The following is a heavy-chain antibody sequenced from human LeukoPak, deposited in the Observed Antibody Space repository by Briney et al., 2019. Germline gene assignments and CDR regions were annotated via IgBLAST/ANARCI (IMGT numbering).Heavy chain of an antibody. V-gene: IGHV3-48*03. Sequence: GGSLSLLCSASGLLLKRFKALGPRQAPGKGLEWLSYISSGGDTIYYADSVKGRFTISRDNAQNSLYLQMNSLRAEDTALYYCAREGSYYFDSWGQGTLVTVSS. CDR2: ISSGGDTI. CDR1: GLLLKRF. J-gene: IGHJ4*02. CDR3: AREGSYYFDS. D-gene: IGHD1-26*01.